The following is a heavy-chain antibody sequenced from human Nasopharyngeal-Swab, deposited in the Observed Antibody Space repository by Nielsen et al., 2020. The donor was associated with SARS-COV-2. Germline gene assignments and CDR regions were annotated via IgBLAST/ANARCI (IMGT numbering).Heavy chain of an antibody. CDR3: ATERSGVVPGPLGIGPWYIYYYMDV. Sequence: ASVKVSCKAPGYTVTGNDITWVRHAPGQGVEWMGRISPSNGNTKFAQMFQCRVTMTTDTTTRTAYMELRCLTSDDTAVYYCATERSGVVPGPLGIGPWYIYYYMDVWGKGTTVTVSS. V-gene: IGHV1-18*04. CDR2: ISPSNGNT. D-gene: IGHD2-2*01. CDR1: GYTVTGND. J-gene: IGHJ6*03.